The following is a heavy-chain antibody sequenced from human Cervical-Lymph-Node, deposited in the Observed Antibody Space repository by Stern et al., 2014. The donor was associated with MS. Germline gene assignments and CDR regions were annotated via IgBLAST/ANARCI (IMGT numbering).Heavy chain of an antibody. J-gene: IGHJ6*02. CDR1: GGTFSSYA. CDR2: TIPIFGTA. V-gene: IGHV1-69*01. Sequence: VQLVESGAEVKQPGSSVKVSCKASGGTFSSYAISWVRQAPGQGLEWMGGTIPIFGTANYAQKFQGRVKITADESTSTAYMELSSLRSEDTAVYYCARGPGIAAAGTDYYYGMDVWGQGTTVTVSS. D-gene: IGHD6-13*01. CDR3: ARGPGIAAAGTDYYYGMDV.